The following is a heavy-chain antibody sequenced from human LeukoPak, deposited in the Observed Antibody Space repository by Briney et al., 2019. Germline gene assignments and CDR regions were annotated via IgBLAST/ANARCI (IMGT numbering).Heavy chain of an antibody. CDR3: AREVVGATTLSAFDI. J-gene: IGHJ3*02. CDR2: IIPIFGTA. D-gene: IGHD1-26*01. Sequence: ASVKVSCKASGGTFSSYAISWVRQAPGQGLEWMGGIIPIFGTANYAQKFQGRVTITADKSTSTAYMELSSLRSEDTAVYYCAREVVGATTLSAFDIWGQGTMVTVSS. CDR1: GGTFSSYA. V-gene: IGHV1-69*06.